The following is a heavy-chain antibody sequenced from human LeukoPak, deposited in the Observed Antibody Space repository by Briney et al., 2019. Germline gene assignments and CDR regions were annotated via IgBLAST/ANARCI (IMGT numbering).Heavy chain of an antibody. J-gene: IGHJ6*02. D-gene: IGHD6-19*01. CDR3: AILTAVPGTSYYGMDV. CDR1: GYTFTGYF. V-gene: IGHV1-2*02. CDR2: INPNRGGT. Sequence: GASVKASCKASGYTFTGYFMHWMRQAPRQGLEWMGWINPNRGGTNYAQKFQGRVNTTRDTSISTAYMELSRLRADDTAVYYCAILTAVPGTSYYGMDVWGQGTTVTVSS.